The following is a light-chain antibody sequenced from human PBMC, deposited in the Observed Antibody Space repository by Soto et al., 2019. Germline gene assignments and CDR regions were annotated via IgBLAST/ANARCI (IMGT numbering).Light chain of an antibody. V-gene: IGLV2-8*01. CDR3: SSYAGSNNLL. CDR2: EVT. CDR1: RSDVGGYNS. J-gene: IGLJ2*01. Sequence: QSALTQPPSASGSPGQSVTISCTGSRSDVGGYNSVSWYQHHPGEAPKLMIFEVTKRPSGVPDRFSGSKSGNTASLTVSGLQAEDEADYYCSSYAGSNNLLFGGGTKLTVL.